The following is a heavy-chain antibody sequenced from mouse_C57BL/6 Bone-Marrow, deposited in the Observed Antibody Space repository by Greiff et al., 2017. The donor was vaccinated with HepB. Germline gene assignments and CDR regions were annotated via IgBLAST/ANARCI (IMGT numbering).Heavy chain of an antibody. CDR2: INPGSGGT. J-gene: IGHJ2*01. CDR3: ARGRNGYYPYYFDY. CDR1: GYAFTNYL. V-gene: IGHV1-54*01. D-gene: IGHD2-3*01. Sequence: VHLVESGAELVRPGTSVKVSCKASGYAFTNYLIEWVKQRPGQGLEWIGVINPGSGGTNYNEKFKGKATLTADKSSSTAYMQLSSLTSEVSAVYFGARGRNGYYPYYFDYWGQGTTLTVSS.